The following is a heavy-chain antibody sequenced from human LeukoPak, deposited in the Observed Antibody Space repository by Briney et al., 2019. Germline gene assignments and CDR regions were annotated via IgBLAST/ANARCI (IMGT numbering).Heavy chain of an antibody. Sequence: GGSLRLSCAASGFTFSSYSMHWVRQAPGKGLEWVALISNDGRNKYYADSVKGRFTISRDNSKNTLYLQMDSLRTEDTAVHYCAREDGNFHDAFDIWGHGTMVTVSS. V-gene: IGHV3-30*04. CDR1: GFTFSSYS. CDR3: AREDGNFHDAFDI. CDR2: ISNDGRNK. D-gene: IGHD1-7*01. J-gene: IGHJ3*02.